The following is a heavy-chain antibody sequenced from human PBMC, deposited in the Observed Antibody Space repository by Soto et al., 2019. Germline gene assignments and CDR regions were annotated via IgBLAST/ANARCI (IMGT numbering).Heavy chain of an antibody. V-gene: IGHV1-69*05. CDR3: ARSGSSWVVGAFDI. CDR2: IIPIFGTA. CDR1: GGTFSSYA. D-gene: IGHD6-13*01. J-gene: IGHJ3*02. Sequence: SVKVSCKASGGTFSSYAISWVRQAPGQGLEWMGGIIPIFGTANYAQKFQGRVTMTRDTSISTAYMELSRLRSDDTAVYYCARSGSSWVVGAFDIWGQGTMVTVSS.